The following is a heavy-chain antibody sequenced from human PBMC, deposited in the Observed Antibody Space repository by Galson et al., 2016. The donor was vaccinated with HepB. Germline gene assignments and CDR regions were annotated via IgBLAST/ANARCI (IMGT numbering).Heavy chain of an antibody. CDR3: ARSKDSRWYSSFDY. V-gene: IGHV3-21*01. Sequence: SLRLSCAASGFISNSYSMNWVRQAPGKGLEWVSSISIRGDYMYYADSVKGRFTISRDNARNSMYLQMNSLRVEDTAVYYCARSKDSRWYSSFDYWGQGTLATVSS. D-gene: IGHD6-13*01. CDR2: ISIRGDYM. CDR1: GFISNSYS. J-gene: IGHJ4*02.